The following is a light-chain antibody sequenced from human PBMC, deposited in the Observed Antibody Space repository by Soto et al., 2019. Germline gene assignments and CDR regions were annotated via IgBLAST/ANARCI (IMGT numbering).Light chain of an antibody. CDR2: DAS. J-gene: IGKJ1*01. Sequence: VLTQSPGTLSLSPGERATLTCRASQSVTNYIAWYQQRPGQAPRLLIYDASNRATGVPARFSGSRSGTDFTLTISSLQPGDFAVYYCLQHNNYPWTFGQGTKVDIK. CDR1: QSVTNY. V-gene: IGKV3-11*01. CDR3: LQHNNYPWT.